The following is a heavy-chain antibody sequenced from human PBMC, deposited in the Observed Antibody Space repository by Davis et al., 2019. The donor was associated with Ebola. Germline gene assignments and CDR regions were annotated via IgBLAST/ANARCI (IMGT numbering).Heavy chain of an antibody. CDR1: EFTFRSYW. V-gene: IGHV3-74*01. D-gene: IGHD5-24*01. CDR3: VKGEMASPGDY. CDR2: IDTDGSTT. J-gene: IGHJ4*02. Sequence: GESPKIPCVASEFTFRSYWFHWVRQAPGKGREWVPRIDTDGSTTNYADSVRGRFTISRDNSKNTLYLQMSSLRNNDTAVYYCVKGEMASPGDYWGQGTLVSVSS.